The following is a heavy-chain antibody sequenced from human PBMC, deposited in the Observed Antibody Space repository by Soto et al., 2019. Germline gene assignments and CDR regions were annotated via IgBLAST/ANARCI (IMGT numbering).Heavy chain of an antibody. Sequence: ASVNVSCKASGYTFTSYDINWVRQAAGQGPEWMGSVTPRNGDTAFAQKYQGRVTVTSNTSMSTVYMELSNLRSDDTAVYYCARGGSYWARRHYFDSWGQGTLVTVSS. CDR2: VTPRNGDT. CDR3: ARGGSYWARRHYFDS. V-gene: IGHV1-8*02. D-gene: IGHD2-8*02. J-gene: IGHJ4*02. CDR1: GYTFTSYD.